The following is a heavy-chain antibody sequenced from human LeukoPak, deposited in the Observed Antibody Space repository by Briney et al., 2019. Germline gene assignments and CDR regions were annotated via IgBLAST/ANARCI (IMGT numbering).Heavy chain of an antibody. CDR1: GFTFDDYA. J-gene: IGHJ6*03. CDR3: AKDIVRGQQSDYYYYYMDV. V-gene: IGHV3-9*01. Sequence: GGSLRLSCAASGFTFDDYAMHWVRQAPGKGLEWVSGISWNSGSIGYADSVKGRFTISRDNAKNSLYLQMNSLRAEDTALYYCAKDIVRGQQSDYYYYYMDVWGKGTTVTISS. D-gene: IGHD3-10*01. CDR2: ISWNSGSI.